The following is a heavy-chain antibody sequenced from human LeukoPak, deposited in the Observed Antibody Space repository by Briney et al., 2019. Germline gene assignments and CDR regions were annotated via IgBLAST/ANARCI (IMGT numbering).Heavy chain of an antibody. CDR3: AREAAAEQGFDP. V-gene: IGHV1-8*01. D-gene: IGHD6-13*01. Sequence: GASVKVSCKASGYTFTSYDINWVRQATGQGLEWMGWMNPNSGNTGYAQKFQGRVTITADESTGTAYMELSSLRSEDTAVYYCAREAAAEQGFDPWGQGTLVTVSS. J-gene: IGHJ5*02. CDR1: GYTFTSYD. CDR2: MNPNSGNT.